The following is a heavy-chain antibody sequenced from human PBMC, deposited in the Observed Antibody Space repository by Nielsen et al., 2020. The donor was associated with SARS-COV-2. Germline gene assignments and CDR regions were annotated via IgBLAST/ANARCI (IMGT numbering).Heavy chain of an antibody. V-gene: IGHV3-13*01. CDR1: GFTFSSYD. D-gene: IGHD5-12*01. CDR3: AREGGYGAFDI. J-gene: IGHJ3*02. Sequence: GGSLRLSCAASGFTFSSYDMHRVRQATGKGLEWVSAIGTAGDTYYPGSVKGRFTISRENAKNSLYLQMNSLRAGDTAVYYCAREGGYGAFDIWGQGTMVTVSS. CDR2: IGTAGDT.